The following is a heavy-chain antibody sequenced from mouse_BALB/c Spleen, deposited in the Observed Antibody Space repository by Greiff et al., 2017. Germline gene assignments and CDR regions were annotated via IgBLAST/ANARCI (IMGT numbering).Heavy chain of an antibody. CDR1: GFNIKDTY. CDR2: IDPANGNT. J-gene: IGHJ2*01. D-gene: IGHD2-1*01. Sequence: VQLQQSGAELVKPGASVKLSCTASGFNIKDTYMHWVKQRPEQGLEWIGRIDPANGNTKYDPKFQGKATITADTSSNTAYLQLSSLTSEDTAVYYCAGDGNYPYYFDYWGQGTTLTVSS. V-gene: IGHV14-3*02. CDR3: AGDGNYPYYFDY.